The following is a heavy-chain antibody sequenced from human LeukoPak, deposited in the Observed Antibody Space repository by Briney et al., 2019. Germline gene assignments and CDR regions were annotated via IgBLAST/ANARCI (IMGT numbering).Heavy chain of an antibody. D-gene: IGHD3-16*01. CDR1: GYSLTNYW. CDR3: TRLMRRGGLNHWHSDL. Sequence: KPGESLKISCKGSGYSLTNYWISWVRQMPGKGLEWMGRIDPSDSYTNYSPSFQGHVTISADKSISTAYLQWSSLKASDTAMYYCTRLMRRGGLNHWHSDLWGRGTLVTVSS. V-gene: IGHV5-10-1*01. J-gene: IGHJ2*01. CDR2: IDPSDSYT.